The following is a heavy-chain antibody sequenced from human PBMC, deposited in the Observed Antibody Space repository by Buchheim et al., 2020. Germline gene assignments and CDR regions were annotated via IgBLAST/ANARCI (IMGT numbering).Heavy chain of an antibody. D-gene: IGHD2-2*01. V-gene: IGHV5-51*01. CDR1: GYNFRNNW. Sequence: EVQLVQSGAEVKKPGESLKISCEITGYNFRNNWIAWVRQLTGKGLEWIGVIYPGDSDTRYSPSFQGKVTISVDRSLRAAYLEWSSLKASDTAMYYCARASSSVIPAARGMDVWGQGT. CDR3: ARASSSVIPAARGMDV. CDR2: IYPGDSDT. J-gene: IGHJ6*02.